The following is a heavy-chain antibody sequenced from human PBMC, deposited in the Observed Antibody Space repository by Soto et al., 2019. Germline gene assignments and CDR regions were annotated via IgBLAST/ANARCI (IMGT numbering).Heavy chain of an antibody. J-gene: IGHJ4*02. CDR1: GYTFTSYG. V-gene: IGHV1-18*01. CDR3: ARRSEYYDSSGYYSSNDY. D-gene: IGHD3-22*01. Sequence: QVQLVQSGAEVKKPGASVKVSCKASGYTFTSYGISWVRQAPGQGLEWMGWISAYNGNTNYAQKLQDRVTMTTDTSTSTAYMELRSLRSDDTAVYYCARRSEYYDSSGYYSSNDYWGQGTLVTVSS. CDR2: ISAYNGNT.